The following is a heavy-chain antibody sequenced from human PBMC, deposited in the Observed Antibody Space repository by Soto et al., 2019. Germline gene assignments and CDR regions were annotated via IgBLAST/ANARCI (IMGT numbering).Heavy chain of an antibody. CDR2: IYHGST. J-gene: IGHJ4*02. CDR1: GGSISSGGYS. V-gene: IGHV4-30-2*01. D-gene: IGHD6-19*01. Sequence: QLQLQESGSGLVKPSQTLSLTCAVSGGSISSGGYSWSWIRKPPGKGLEWIGYIYHGSTDYNPSLKSRVTISVDRSKNQFSLKLSSVTAAYTAVYYCARAGGLGAVAVDYWGQGTLVTVSS. CDR3: ARAGGLGAVAVDY.